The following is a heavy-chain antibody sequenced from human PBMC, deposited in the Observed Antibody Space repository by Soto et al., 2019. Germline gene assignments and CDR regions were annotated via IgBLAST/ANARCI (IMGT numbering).Heavy chain of an antibody. CDR2: ISYSGST. D-gene: IGHD2-2*01. J-gene: IGHJ5*02. V-gene: IGHV4-59*08. CDR1: GGSISTFY. Sequence: SETLSLTCTVAGGSISTFYWSWIRQPPGKALEWIGYISYSGSTNYNPSLKGRAIISVDTSRNQFSLELSSVTAADTAVYYCARRYCSSASCYVAWFDPWGQGTLVTVSS. CDR3: ARRYCSSASCYVAWFDP.